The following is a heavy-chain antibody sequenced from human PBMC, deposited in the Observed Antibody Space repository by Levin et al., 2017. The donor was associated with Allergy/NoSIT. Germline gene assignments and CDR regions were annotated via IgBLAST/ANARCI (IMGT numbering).Heavy chain of an antibody. Sequence: HSGGSLRLSCAASGFIASDYGIHWVRQAPGKGLEWVAVMWYDGSNKYFADSVTGRFTISRDDSKNTVYLQMNSLRVEDTALYYCARELGLAGMDVWGQGTTVTVSS. D-gene: IGHD3-3*02. CDR2: MWYDGSNK. CDR3: ARELGLAGMDV. V-gene: IGHV3-33*01. J-gene: IGHJ6*02. CDR1: GFIASDYG.